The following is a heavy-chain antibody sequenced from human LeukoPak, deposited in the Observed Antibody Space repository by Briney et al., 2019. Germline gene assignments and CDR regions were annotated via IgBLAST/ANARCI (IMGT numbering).Heavy chain of an antibody. D-gene: IGHD3-16*01. J-gene: IGHJ4*02. V-gene: IGHV4-34*01. CDR3: ARAWGMGYYFDY. CDR2: INHSGST. CDR1: GGSFSGYY. Sequence: SETLSLTCAVYGGSFSGYYWSWIRQPPGKGLEWIGEINHSGSTNYNPSLKSRVTISVDTSKNQFSLKLSSVTAADTAVYYCARAWGMGYYFDYWGQGTLVTVSS.